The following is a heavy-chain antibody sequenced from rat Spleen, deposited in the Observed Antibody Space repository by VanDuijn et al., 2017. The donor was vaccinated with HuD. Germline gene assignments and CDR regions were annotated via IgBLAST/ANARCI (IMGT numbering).Heavy chain of an antibody. Sequence: QVQLKESGPGLVKPSETLSLTCTVSGFSLTSYHVSWVRQPPGKGLEWMGVIWGDGSTAYNSALKSRLSISRDTSKSQVFLKMNSLQTEDRATYYCARSTYGGYFDYWGQGVMVTVSS. CDR3: ARSTYGGYFDY. V-gene: IGHV2-32*01. CDR1: GFSLTSYH. J-gene: IGHJ2*01. D-gene: IGHD1-11*01. CDR2: IWGDGST.